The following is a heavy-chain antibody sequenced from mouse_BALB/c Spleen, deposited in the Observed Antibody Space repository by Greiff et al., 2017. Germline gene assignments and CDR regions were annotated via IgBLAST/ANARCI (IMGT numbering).Heavy chain of an antibody. V-gene: IGHV2-9-2*01. J-gene: IGHJ3*01. CDR3: VRATMITPFAY. CDR1: GFSLTSYD. Sequence: VHLVESGPGLVAPSQSLSITCTVSGFSLTSYDISWIRQPPGKGLEWLGVIWTGGGTNYNSAFMSRLSISKDNSKSQVFLKMNSLQTDDTAIYYCVRATMITPFAYWGQGTLVTVSA. D-gene: IGHD2-4*01. CDR2: IWTGGGT.